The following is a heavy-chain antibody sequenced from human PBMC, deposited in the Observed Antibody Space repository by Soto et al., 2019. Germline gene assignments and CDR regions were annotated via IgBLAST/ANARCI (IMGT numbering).Heavy chain of an antibody. CDR3: ARDRVYTGGSDADY. CDR2: INTGSGYT. CDR1: GYTFSNYA. V-gene: IGHV1-18*01. Sequence: QVHLVQSGAEVKKPGSSVRVSCKTSGYTFSNYAISWVRQAPGQGLEWMGWINTGSGYTNYANDRVTMTKDAPTYTAYLEVTSLRSDDTAIYYCARDRVYTGGSDADYWGQGTLVTVSS. D-gene: IGHD2-8*02. J-gene: IGHJ4*02.